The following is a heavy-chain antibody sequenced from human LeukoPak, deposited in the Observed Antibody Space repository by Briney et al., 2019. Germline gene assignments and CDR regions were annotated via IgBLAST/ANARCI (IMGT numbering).Heavy chain of an antibody. D-gene: IGHD3-22*01. V-gene: IGHV4-39*01. CDR2: IYYGGST. J-gene: IGHJ4*02. Sequence: SETLSLTCTVSGGSISSSCYFWGRIRQPPGTGLEWIGSIYYGGSTYYSPSLRSRVTISVDTSKNQFSLNLSSVTAADTAVYYCARGYDSSAYYPFNYWGQGTLVTVSS. CDR1: GGSISSSCYF. CDR3: ARGYDSSAYYPFNY.